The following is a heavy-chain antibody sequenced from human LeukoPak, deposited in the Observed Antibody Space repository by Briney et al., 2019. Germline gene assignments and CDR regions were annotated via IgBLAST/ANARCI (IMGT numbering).Heavy chain of an antibody. D-gene: IGHD2-15*01. V-gene: IGHV1-2*04. Sequence: GASVKVSCKASGYTFTGYYMHWVRQAPGQGLEWMGWINPNSGGTNYAQKFQGWVTMTRDTSISTAYMELSRLRSDDTAVYYCARWQSGEGYCSGGSCYFYDYWGQGTLVTVSS. CDR3: ARWQSGEGYCSGGSCYFYDY. CDR2: INPNSGGT. CDR1: GYTFTGYY. J-gene: IGHJ4*02.